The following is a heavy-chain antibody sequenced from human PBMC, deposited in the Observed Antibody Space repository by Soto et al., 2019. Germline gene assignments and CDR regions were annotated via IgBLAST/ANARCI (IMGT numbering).Heavy chain of an antibody. D-gene: IGHD2-15*01. CDR3: ARAHCSGGSCYSGILFAYYYYGMDV. Sequence: QVQLVQSGAEVKKPGASVKVSCKASGYTFTSYYMHWVRQAPGQGLEWMGIINPSGGSTSYAQKFQGRVTMTRDTSTSTVYMELSSLRSEETAVYYCARAHCSGGSCYSGILFAYYYYGMDVWGQGTTVTVSS. CDR2: INPSGGST. V-gene: IGHV1-46*01. CDR1: GYTFTSYY. J-gene: IGHJ6*02.